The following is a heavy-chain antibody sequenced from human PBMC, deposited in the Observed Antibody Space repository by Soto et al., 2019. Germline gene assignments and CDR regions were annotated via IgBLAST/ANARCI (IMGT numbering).Heavy chain of an antibody. Sequence: QVQLVESGGGVVQSGRSLRLSCAASGFTFSSYGMHWVRQAPGKGLEWVAVIWYDGSNKYYADSVKGRFTISRDTSKNTLYLQMNSLRAEDTAVYYCARVAGTSSGWYTYWGQGTLVTVSS. CDR2: IWYDGSNK. CDR1: GFTFSSYG. J-gene: IGHJ4*02. V-gene: IGHV3-33*01. D-gene: IGHD6-19*01. CDR3: ARVAGTSSGWYTY.